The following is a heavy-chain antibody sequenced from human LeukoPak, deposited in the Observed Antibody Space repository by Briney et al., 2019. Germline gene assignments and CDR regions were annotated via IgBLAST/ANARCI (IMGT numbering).Heavy chain of an antibody. CDR3: ATALYDWYDVNY. J-gene: IGHJ4*02. D-gene: IGHD1-1*01. CDR1: GFTFSDAW. V-gene: IGHV3-15*01. Sequence: GGSLRLSCAASGFTFSDAWMSWVRQAPGKGLEWVGRIKSKTDGGIIDYAAPVKGRFIISRDDSKYTLYLQMNSLKTEDTAVYYCATALYDWYDVNYWGQGTLVTVSS. CDR2: IKSKTDGGII.